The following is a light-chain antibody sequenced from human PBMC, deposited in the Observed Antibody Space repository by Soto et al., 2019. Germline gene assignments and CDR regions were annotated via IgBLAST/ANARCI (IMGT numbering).Light chain of an antibody. CDR2: DVS. J-gene: IGLJ1*01. Sequence: QSALTQPASVSGSPGQSITISCTGTSSDVGGYNYVSWYQQHPGKAPKLMIYDVSNRPSGVSNRFSGSKSGNTASLTISGLHAEDEADYYCSSYTRRSTLVFGTGTKLTVL. CDR1: SSDVGGYNY. V-gene: IGLV2-14*01. CDR3: SSYTRRSTLV.